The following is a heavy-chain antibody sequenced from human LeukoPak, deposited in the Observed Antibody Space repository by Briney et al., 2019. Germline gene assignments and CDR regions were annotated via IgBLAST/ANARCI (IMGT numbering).Heavy chain of an antibody. D-gene: IGHD6-6*01. CDR1: GYTFTDYF. CDR3: ARGDSSRTYY. J-gene: IGHJ4*02. V-gene: IGHV1-2*02. Sequence: ASVKVSCKASGYTFTDYFIHWVRQAPGQGFEWMGWINPDSGGPNYAPKFQGRVTLTRDTSISTAYMELSRLTSDDTAVYYCARGDSSRTYYWGQGTLVTVSS. CDR2: INPDSGGP.